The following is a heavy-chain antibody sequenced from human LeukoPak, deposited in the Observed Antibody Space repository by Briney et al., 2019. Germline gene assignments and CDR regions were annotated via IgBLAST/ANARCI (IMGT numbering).Heavy chain of an antibody. D-gene: IGHD5-24*01. J-gene: IGHJ4*02. CDR1: GGSISTYY. CDR2: IYYSGST. CDR3: ARHGKGWLAPFDY. V-gene: IGHV4-59*08. Sequence: SETLSLTCTVSGGSISTYYWSWIRQPPGKGLEWMGCIYYSGSTNYNPSLKSRVTISVGTSKNQFSLKLSSVTAADTAVYYCARHGKGWLAPFDYWGQGTLVTVSS.